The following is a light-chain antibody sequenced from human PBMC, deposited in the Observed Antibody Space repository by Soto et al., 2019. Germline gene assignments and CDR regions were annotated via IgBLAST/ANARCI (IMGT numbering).Light chain of an antibody. CDR2: DVS. V-gene: IGLV2-14*01. Sequence: QSALTQPASVSGSPGQSITISCTGTSSDVGGYNYVSWYQQHPGKAPKLMIYDVSNRPSGVSNRFSGSKSGNTASRTISGLQAEYYADYYCSSYTSSSAYVFGTGTNLTVL. J-gene: IGLJ1*01. CDR1: SSDVGGYNY. CDR3: SSYTSSSAYV.